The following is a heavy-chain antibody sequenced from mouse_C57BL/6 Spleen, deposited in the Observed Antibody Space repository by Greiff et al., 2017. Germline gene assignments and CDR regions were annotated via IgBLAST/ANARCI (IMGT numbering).Heavy chain of an antibody. V-gene: IGHV1-74*01. Sequence: VQLQQSGAELVKPGASVKVSCKASGYTFTSYWMHWVKQRPGQGLEWIGRIHPSDSDTNYNQKFKGKATLTVEKSSSTAYMQLSSLTSEDSAVYYCAKGYDYDDGDYFDYWGQGTTLTVSS. CDR3: AKGYDYDDGDYFDY. CDR1: GYTFTSYW. CDR2: IHPSDSDT. D-gene: IGHD2-4*01. J-gene: IGHJ2*01.